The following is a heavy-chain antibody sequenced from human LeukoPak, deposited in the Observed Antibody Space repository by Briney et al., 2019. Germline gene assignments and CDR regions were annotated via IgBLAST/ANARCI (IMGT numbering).Heavy chain of an antibody. D-gene: IGHD2-2*01. CDR3: AKDRGNIVVVPAAMVFDY. J-gene: IGHJ4*02. V-gene: IGHV3-11*01. CDR1: GFTFSDYY. Sequence: PGGSLRLSCAASGFTFSDYYMSWIRQAPGKGLEWVSYIRSSGSNIYYADSVKGRFTISRDNSKNTPDLQMNSLRAEDTAVYYCAKDRGNIVVVPAAMVFDYWGQGTLVTVSS. CDR2: IRSSGSNI.